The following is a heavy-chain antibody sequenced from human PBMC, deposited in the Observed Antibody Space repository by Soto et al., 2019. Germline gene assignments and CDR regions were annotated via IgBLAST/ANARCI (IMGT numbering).Heavy chain of an antibody. CDR2: IDWDDDK. J-gene: IGHJ4*02. V-gene: IGHV2-70*04. CDR1: GFSLSTSGMR. D-gene: IGHD3-9*01. Sequence: SGPTLVNPTQTLTLTCTFSGFSLSTSGMRVSWIRQPPGKALEWLARIDWDDDKFYSTSLKTRLTISKDTSKNQVVLTMTNMDPVDTATYYCARIYYAILNGIYYFDYWGQGTLVTVSS. CDR3: ARIYYAILNGIYYFDY.